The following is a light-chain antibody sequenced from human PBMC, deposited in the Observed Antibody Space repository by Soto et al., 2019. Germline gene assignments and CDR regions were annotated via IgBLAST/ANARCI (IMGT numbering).Light chain of an antibody. CDR1: QTVASN. Sequence: EIVMTQSPATLSVSPGERATLSCRASQTVASNLAWYQQKPGQAPRLLIQGASSRATGVPARFSGSGSGTEFPLTISSLQSEDFAVYYCQQYHNWPPQYTFGQGTKLQIK. J-gene: IGKJ2*01. V-gene: IGKV3-15*01. CDR3: QQYHNWPPQYT. CDR2: GAS.